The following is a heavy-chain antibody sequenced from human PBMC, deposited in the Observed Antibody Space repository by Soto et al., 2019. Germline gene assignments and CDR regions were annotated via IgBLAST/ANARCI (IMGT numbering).Heavy chain of an antibody. CDR1: GGSISSYY. D-gene: IGHD2-2*01. Sequence: SETLSLTCTVSGGSISSYYWSWIRQPPGKGLEWIGYIYYSGSTNYNPSPKSRVTISVDTSKNQFSLKLSSVTAADTAVYYCVRFVVPAAMYYYYYMDVWGKGTTVTVSS. CDR2: IYYSGST. J-gene: IGHJ6*03. CDR3: VRFVVPAAMYYYYYMDV. V-gene: IGHV4-59*01.